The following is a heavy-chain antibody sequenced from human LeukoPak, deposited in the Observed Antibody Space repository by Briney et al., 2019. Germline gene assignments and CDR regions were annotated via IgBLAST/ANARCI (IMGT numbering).Heavy chain of an antibody. V-gene: IGHV3-23*01. CDR2: VSGSGAHT. CDR3: AKDGGSARTADY. CDR1: GFTFSSYA. J-gene: IGHJ4*02. D-gene: IGHD3-10*01. Sequence: GGSLRLSCAASGFTFSSYAMTWVRQAPGKGLQWVSAVSGSGAHTYYADSVKGRFTISRDNSRDTLYLQMNSLRAEDTAVYYCAKDGGSARTADYWGQGTLVTVSS.